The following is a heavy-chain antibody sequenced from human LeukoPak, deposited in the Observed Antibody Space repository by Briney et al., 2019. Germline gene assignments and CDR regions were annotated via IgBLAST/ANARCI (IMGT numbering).Heavy chain of an antibody. CDR3: ARNSPIQLRTPNGYNWSDP. Sequence: ASETLSLTCTVSGYSISSGYYWGWIRQPPGKGLEWIGSIYHSGSTYYNPSLKSRVTISVDTSKNQFSLKLSSVTAADTAVYYCARNSPIQLRTPNGYNWSDPGGQETLVTVSS. CDR2: IYHSGST. J-gene: IGHJ5*02. V-gene: IGHV4-38-2*02. CDR1: GYSISSGYY. D-gene: IGHD5-18*01.